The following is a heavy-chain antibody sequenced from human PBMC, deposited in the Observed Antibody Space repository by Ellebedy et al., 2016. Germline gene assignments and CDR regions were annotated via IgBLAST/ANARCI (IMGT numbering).Heavy chain of an antibody. D-gene: IGHD3-3*01. Sequence: SETLSLXCSVSGDSINSGGYYWSWIRQPAGKGLEWIGRIYSSGNSIYNPSLKSRVSMSVDTSKNHFSLEMRSVTAADTAVYYCATLTIPGGSDSWGQGILVTVSS. CDR2: IYSSGNS. J-gene: IGHJ4*02. V-gene: IGHV4-61*02. CDR1: GDSINSGGYY. CDR3: ATLTIPGGSDS.